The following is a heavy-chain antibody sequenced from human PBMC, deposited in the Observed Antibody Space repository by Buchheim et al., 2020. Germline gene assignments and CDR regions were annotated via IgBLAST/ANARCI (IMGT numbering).Heavy chain of an antibody. CDR3: ARTSYSGSYYQDY. J-gene: IGHJ4*02. CDR2: FYYSGST. Sequence: QLQLQESGPGLVKPSETLSLTCTVSGGSISSSSYYWGWIRQPPGKGLEWIGSFYYSGSTYYNPSLKSRVTISVTTSKNQFSLKLSSVTAADTAVYYCARTSYSGSYYQDYWGQGTL. V-gene: IGHV4-39*07. CDR1: GGSISSSSYY. D-gene: IGHD1-26*01.